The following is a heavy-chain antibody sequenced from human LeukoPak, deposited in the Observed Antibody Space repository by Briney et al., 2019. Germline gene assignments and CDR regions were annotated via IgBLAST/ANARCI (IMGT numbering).Heavy chain of an antibody. J-gene: IGHJ4*02. CDR2: MNPNSGNT. V-gene: IGHV1-8*01. D-gene: IGHD3-22*01. CDR3: ARDQEYYYDSSGYDGY. Sequence: GASVKVSCKASGYTFTSYDINWARQATGQGLEWMGWMNPNSGNTGYAQKFQGRVTMTRDTSTSTVYMELSSLRSEDTAVYYCARDQEYYYDSSGYDGYWGQGTLVTVSS. CDR1: GYTFTSYD.